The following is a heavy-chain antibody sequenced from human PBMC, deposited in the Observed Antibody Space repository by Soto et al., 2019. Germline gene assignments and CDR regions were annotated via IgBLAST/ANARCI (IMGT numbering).Heavy chain of an antibody. CDR3: ARVPTSPLLCFGDPHVGWFDP. Sequence: QVQLVQSGAEVKKPGASVKVSCKAYGYTFTSYGISWVRQAPGQGLEWMGWISAYNGNTNYAQKLQGRVTMTTDTSTSTAYMELRSLRSDDTAVYYCARVPTSPLLCFGDPHVGWFDPWGQGTLVTVSS. J-gene: IGHJ5*02. CDR1: GYTFTSYG. V-gene: IGHV1-18*01. CDR2: ISAYNGNT. D-gene: IGHD3-10*01.